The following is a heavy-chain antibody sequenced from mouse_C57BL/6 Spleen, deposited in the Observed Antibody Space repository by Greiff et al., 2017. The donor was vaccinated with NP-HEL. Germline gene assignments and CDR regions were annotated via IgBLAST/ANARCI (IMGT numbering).Heavy chain of an antibody. CDR2: IDPSDSET. J-gene: IGHJ2*01. D-gene: IGHD2-4*01. CDR1: GYTFTSYW. Sequence: QVQLKESGAELVRPGSSVKLSCKASGYTFTSYWMHWVKQRPIQGLEWIGNIDPSDSETHYNQKFKDKATLTVDKSSSTAYMQLSSLTSEDSAVYYCARTDYDYDGYYFDYWGQGTTLTVSS. V-gene: IGHV1-52*01. CDR3: ARTDYDYDGYYFDY.